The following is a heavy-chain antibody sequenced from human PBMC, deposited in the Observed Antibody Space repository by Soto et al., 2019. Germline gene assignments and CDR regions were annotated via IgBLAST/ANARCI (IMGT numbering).Heavy chain of an antibody. J-gene: IGHJ1*01. CDR2: IYYSGST. V-gene: IGHV4-59*08. CDR1: GGSIISYY. CDR3: ARHRAF. D-gene: IGHD3-10*01. Sequence: SETLSLTCTVSGGSIISYYWSWIRQPPGKGLEWIGYIYYSGSTNYNPSLKSRVTISVDTSKNQFSLKLSSVTAADTAVYYCARHRAFWGQRTPVPVSS.